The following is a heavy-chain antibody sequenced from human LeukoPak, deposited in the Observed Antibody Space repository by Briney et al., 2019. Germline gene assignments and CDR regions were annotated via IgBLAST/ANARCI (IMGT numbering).Heavy chain of an antibody. V-gene: IGHV3-64*05. J-gene: IGHJ4*02. Sequence: PGGSLRLSCSVSGXTFSNYAMRWVRQAPGKGLEYVSGISSNGGRTYYADSVKGRFTISRDNSKNTMYVQMSTLRVEDTAVYYCVKDPHSSGRYYFDYWGQGTLVTVSS. CDR2: ISSNGGRT. CDR1: GXTFSNYA. D-gene: IGHD6-19*01. CDR3: VKDPHSSGRYYFDY.